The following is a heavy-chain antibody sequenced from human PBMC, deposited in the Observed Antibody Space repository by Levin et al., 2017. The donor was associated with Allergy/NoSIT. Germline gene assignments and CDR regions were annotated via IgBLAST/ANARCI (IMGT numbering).Heavy chain of an antibody. CDR1: GYTFTGYY. CDR2: INPNSGGT. V-gene: IGHV1-2*06. D-gene: IGHD2-2*01. J-gene: IGHJ5*02. CDR3: AGGRVPAATPLDWFDP. Sequence: GESLKISCKASGYTFTGYYMHWVRQAPGQGLEWMGRINPNSGGTNYAQKFQGRLTMTRDTSISTAYMDLSRLRSDDTAVYYGAGGRVPAATPLDWFDPWGKGTLVTVSS.